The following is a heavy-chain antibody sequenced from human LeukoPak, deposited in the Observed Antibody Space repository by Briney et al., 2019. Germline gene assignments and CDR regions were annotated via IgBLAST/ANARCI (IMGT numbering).Heavy chain of an antibody. CDR2: INPNSGGT. CDR1: GYTFTGYY. D-gene: IGHD1-26*01. J-gene: IGHJ6*02. CDR3: ARVVGYYYGMDV. V-gene: IGHV1-2*02. Sequence: ASVKVSCKASGYTFTGYYMHWVRQAPGQGLEWMGWINPNSGGTNYAQKFQGRVIMTRDTSISTAYMELSRLRSDDTAVYYCARVVGYYYGMDVWGQGTTVTVSS.